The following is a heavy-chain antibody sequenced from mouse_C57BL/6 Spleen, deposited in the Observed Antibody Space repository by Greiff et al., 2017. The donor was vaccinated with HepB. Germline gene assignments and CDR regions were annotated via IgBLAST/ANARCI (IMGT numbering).Heavy chain of an antibody. Sequence: QVQLQQPGAELVKPGASVKMSCKASGYTFTSYWITWVKQRPGQGLEWIGDIYPGSGSTNYNEKFKSKATLTVDTSSSTAYMQLSSLTSEDSAVYYGARSRYWDGGFAYWGQGTLVTVSA. CDR2: IYPGSGST. CDR3: ARSRYWDGGFAY. D-gene: IGHD4-1*01. CDR1: GYTFTSYW. J-gene: IGHJ3*01. V-gene: IGHV1-55*01.